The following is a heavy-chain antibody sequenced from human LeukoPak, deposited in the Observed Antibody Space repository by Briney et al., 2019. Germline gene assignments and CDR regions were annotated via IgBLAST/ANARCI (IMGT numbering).Heavy chain of an antibody. J-gene: IGHJ3*01. V-gene: IGHV3-23*01. Sequence: PGGSLRLSCAGSGFFFSTYDMGWVRQAPGKGLEWVSSISRAGDRTYYEDSVKGRFTISRDNPRNTMFLQMNSLRAEDTAVYYCARGESFAFDVWGQGTMVTVSS. CDR1: GFFFSTYD. CDR2: ISRAGDRT. CDR3: ARGESFAFDV.